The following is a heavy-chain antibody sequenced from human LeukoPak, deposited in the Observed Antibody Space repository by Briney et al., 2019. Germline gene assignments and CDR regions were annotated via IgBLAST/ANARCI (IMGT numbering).Heavy chain of an antibody. Sequence: GRSLRLSCAASGFTFSSYAMHWVRQAPGKGLEWVAVISYDGSNKYYADSVKGRFTISRDNAKNSLYLQMNSLRAEDTAVYYCARRYFDYWGQGTLVTVSS. J-gene: IGHJ4*02. CDR1: GFTFSSYA. CDR2: ISYDGSNK. V-gene: IGHV3-30-3*01. CDR3: ARRYFDY.